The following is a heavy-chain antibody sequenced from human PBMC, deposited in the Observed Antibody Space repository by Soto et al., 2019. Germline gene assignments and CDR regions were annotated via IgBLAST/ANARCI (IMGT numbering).Heavy chain of an antibody. V-gene: IGHV1-69*13. Sequence: SVKVCCKASGGTFSRYAISWVRQAPGQGLEWMGGIIPIFGTANYAQKFQGRVTITADESTSTAYMELSSLRSEDAVVYCWERPRRGVVVVAEGGMDVRGQRTS. CDR3: ERPRRGVVVVAEGGMDV. J-gene: IGHJ6*02. CDR1: GGTFSRYA. D-gene: IGHD2-15*01. CDR2: IIPIFGTA.